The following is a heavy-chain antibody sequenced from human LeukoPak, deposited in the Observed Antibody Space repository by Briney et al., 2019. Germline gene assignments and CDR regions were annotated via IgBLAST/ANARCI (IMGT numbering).Heavy chain of an antibody. CDR1: ADSITNYY. V-gene: IGHV4-4*07. D-gene: IGHD2-2*01. CDR3: TGCSSTSCYYFDY. Sequence: SETLSLTCSVSADSITNYYWNWIRHPAGKGLEWIGRIYINGITNYNPSLKSRVTMSVDTSKNQFSLKLSSVTAADTAVYYGTGCSSTSCYYFDYWGQGTLVTVSS. J-gene: IGHJ4*02. CDR2: IYINGIT.